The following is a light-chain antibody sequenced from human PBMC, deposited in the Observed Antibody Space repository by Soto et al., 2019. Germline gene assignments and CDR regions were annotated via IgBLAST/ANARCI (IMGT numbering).Light chain of an antibody. J-gene: IGKJ1*01. Sequence: DIHMTQSPSTLSASVGDRVTITCRASQSISSWLAWYQQKPGKAPKLLIYKASSLESGVPSRFSGSGSGTEFTLTISSLQPDDFATYYCQQYNSYSVTFGQGTKV. CDR2: KAS. CDR1: QSISSW. V-gene: IGKV1-5*03. CDR3: QQYNSYSVT.